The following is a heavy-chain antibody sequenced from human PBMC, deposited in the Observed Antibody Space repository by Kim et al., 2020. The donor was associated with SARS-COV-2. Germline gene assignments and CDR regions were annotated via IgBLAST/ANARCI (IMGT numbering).Heavy chain of an antibody. D-gene: IGHD6-6*01. V-gene: IGHV1-8*01. Sequence: ASVKVSCKASGYTFTSYDINWVRQATGQGLEWMGWMNPNSGNTGYAQKFQGRVTMTRNTSISTAYMELSSLRSEDTAVYYCARGLSSPWDYYGMDVWGQGTTVTVSS. J-gene: IGHJ6*02. CDR3: ARGLSSPWDYYGMDV. CDR1: GYTFTSYD. CDR2: MNPNSGNT.